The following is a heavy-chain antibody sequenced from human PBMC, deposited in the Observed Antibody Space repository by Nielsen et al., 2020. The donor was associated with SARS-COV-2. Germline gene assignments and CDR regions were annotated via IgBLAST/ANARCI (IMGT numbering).Heavy chain of an antibody. V-gene: IGHV3-23*01. CDR3: ARGNGWGSYFDY. Sequence: GESLKISCAASGFTFSSYAMSWVRQAPGKGLEWVSAISGSGANTYYADSVKGRFTISRDNSKNTLYLQMNSLRAEDTAVYYCARGNGWGSYFDYWGQGTLVTVSS. CDR1: GFTFSSYA. J-gene: IGHJ4*02. CDR2: ISGSGANT. D-gene: IGHD7-27*01.